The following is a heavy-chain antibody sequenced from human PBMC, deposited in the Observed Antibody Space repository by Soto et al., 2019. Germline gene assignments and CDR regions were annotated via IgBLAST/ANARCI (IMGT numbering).Heavy chain of an antibody. CDR1: GFTFSSYG. CDR2: ISYDGSNK. Sequence: GGSLRLSCAASGFTFSSYGMPWVRQAPGKGLGWVAAISYDGSNKYYADSVKGRFTISRDNSKNTLYLQMNSLRAEDTAVYYCAKRVRNYYDSSGYLDPYYYYGMDVWGQGTTVTVSS. J-gene: IGHJ6*02. CDR3: AKRVRNYYDSSGYLDPYYYYGMDV. V-gene: IGHV3-30*18. D-gene: IGHD3-22*01.